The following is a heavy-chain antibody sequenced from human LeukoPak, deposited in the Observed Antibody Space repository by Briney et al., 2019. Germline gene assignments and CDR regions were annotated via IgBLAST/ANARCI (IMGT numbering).Heavy chain of an antibody. CDR3: ARQVEGYYDFWSGYLNWFDP. CDR1: GYTFTSYG. V-gene: IGHV1-69*05. J-gene: IGHJ5*02. Sequence: ASVKVSCKASGYTFTSYGISWVRQAPGQGLEWMGGIIPIFGTANYAQKFQGRVTITTDESTSTAYMELSSLRSEDTAVYYCARQVEGYYDFWSGYLNWFDPWGQGTLVTVSS. D-gene: IGHD3-3*01. CDR2: IIPIFGTA.